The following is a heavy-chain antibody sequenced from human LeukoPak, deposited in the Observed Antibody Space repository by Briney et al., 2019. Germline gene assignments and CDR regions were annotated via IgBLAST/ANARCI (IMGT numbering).Heavy chain of an antibody. J-gene: IGHJ6*03. V-gene: IGHV1-2*02. CDR1: GYTFTGYY. D-gene: IGHD5-18*01. CDR3: ARGVRYSYGYYYYMDV. CDR2: INPNSGGT. Sequence: SSVKVSCKASGYTFTGYYMHWVRQAPGQGLEWMGWINPNSGGTNYAQKFQGRVTMTRDTSISTAYMELSRLRSDDTAVYYCARGVRYSYGYYYYMDVWAKGPRSPSP.